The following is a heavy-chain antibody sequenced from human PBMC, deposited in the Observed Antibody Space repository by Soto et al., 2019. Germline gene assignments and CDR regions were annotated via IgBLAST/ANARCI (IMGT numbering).Heavy chain of an antibody. J-gene: IGHJ4*02. D-gene: IGHD6-25*01. Sequence: QLQLQESGPGLVKPSETLSLTCTVSGGSISSSSYYWGWIRQPPGKGLEWIGSIYYSGSTYYNPSLKSRVTISVDTSKNQFSLKLSSVTAADTAVYYCANRTPQRYYFDYWGQGTLVTVSS. CDR2: IYYSGST. CDR3: ANRTPQRYYFDY. CDR1: GGSISSSSYY. V-gene: IGHV4-39*01.